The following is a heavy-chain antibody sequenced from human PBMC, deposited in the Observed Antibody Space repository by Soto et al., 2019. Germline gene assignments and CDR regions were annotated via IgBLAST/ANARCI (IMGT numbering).Heavy chain of an antibody. V-gene: IGHV3-53*04. CDR3: VRGRYGSEIH. CDR1: GFTVSSNY. CDR2: VYSGGAT. Sequence: EVRLVESGGGLVQPVGSLRLSCAAFGFTVSSNYMTWVRLAPGKGLEWVSLVYSGGATHYAASVKGRFTISTHSSQNTLFLQMNSLRTEDTATYYCVRGRYGSEIHWGQGTKVTVSS. J-gene: IGHJ4*02. D-gene: IGHD3-10*01.